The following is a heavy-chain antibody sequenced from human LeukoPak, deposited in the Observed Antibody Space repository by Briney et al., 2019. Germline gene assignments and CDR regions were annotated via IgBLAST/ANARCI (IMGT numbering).Heavy chain of an antibody. D-gene: IGHD2-15*01. CDR3: ARDPGCSGGSCYLITYYYYYGMDV. Sequence: ASVKVSCKASGYTFTSYGISWVRQAPGQGLEWMGWISAYNGNTNYAQKPQGRVTMTTDTSTSTAYMELRSLRSDDTAVYYCARDPGCSGGSCYLITYYYYYGMDVWGQGTTVTVSS. CDR1: GYTFTSYG. CDR2: ISAYNGNT. J-gene: IGHJ6*02. V-gene: IGHV1-18*01.